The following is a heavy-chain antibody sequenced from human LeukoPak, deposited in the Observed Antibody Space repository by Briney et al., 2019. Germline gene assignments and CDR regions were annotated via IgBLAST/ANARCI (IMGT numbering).Heavy chain of an antibody. V-gene: IGHV4-59*01. CDR3: ARVRSSGWYPFDY. CDR2: IYYSGST. J-gene: IGHJ4*02. D-gene: IGHD6-19*01. Sequence: SETLSLTCTASGGSFSSYDGSWSRQPPGPGVEGIGYIYYSGSTNYNPSLKSRVTISVDTSKNQFSLKLSSVTAADTAVYYCARVRSSGWYPFDYWGQGTLVTVSS. CDR1: GGSFSSYD.